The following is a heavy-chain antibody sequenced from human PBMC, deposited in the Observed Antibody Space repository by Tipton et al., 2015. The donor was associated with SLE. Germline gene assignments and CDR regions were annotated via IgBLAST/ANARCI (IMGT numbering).Heavy chain of an antibody. CDR1: GFTFSSYW. Sequence: GSLRLSCAASGFTFSSYWMSWVRQAPGKGLEWVANIKQDGSEKNYVDSVKGRFTISRDNAKNSLYLQMNSLRAEDTAVYYCARDVSDYYYYGMDVWGQGTTVTVSS. J-gene: IGHJ6*02. CDR3: ARDVSDYYYYGMDV. V-gene: IGHV3-7*01. CDR2: IKQDGSEK.